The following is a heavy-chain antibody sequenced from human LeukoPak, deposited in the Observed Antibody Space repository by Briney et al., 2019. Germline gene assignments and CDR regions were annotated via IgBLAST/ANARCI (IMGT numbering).Heavy chain of an antibody. CDR3: ARDRYDPRAFDI. CDR2: IYHSGST. D-gene: IGHD2-2*01. Sequence: PSQTLSLTCAVSGGSISSGGYSWSWIRQPPGKGLEWIGYIYHSGSTYYNPSLKSRVTISVDTSKNQFSLKLSSVTAADTAVYYCARDRYDPRAFDIWGQGTMVTVSS. CDR1: GGSISSGGYS. J-gene: IGHJ3*02. V-gene: IGHV4-30-2*01.